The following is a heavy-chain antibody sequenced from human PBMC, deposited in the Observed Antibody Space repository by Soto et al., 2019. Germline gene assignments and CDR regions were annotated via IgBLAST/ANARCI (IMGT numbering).Heavy chain of an antibody. D-gene: IGHD2-21*02. CDR3: ARGRDGDAFDI. Sequence: QVQLQESGPGLVKPSQTLSLTCTVSGGSISSGHFYWTWIRQHPGKGLEWIGYISYSGRTYYNPALKSRVAISVDTSENHFSLKLSSVTAADTAVYYCARGRDGDAFDIWGQGTMVTVSS. J-gene: IGHJ3*02. CDR1: GGSISSGHFY. CDR2: ISYSGRT. V-gene: IGHV4-31*03.